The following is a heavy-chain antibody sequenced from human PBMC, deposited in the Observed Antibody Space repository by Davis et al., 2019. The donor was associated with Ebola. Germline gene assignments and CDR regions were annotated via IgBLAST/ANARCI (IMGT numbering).Heavy chain of an antibody. Sequence: GESLKISCAASGFTFSNAWMSWVRQAPGKGLEWVGRIKSKTDGGTTDYAAPVKGRFTISRDDSKNTLYLQMNSLKTEDTAVYYCTTAVGQLLLDYWGQGTLVTVSS. CDR2: IKSKTDGGTT. CDR3: TTAVGQLLLDY. D-gene: IGHD2-2*01. CDR1: GFTFSNAW. V-gene: IGHV3-15*01. J-gene: IGHJ4*02.